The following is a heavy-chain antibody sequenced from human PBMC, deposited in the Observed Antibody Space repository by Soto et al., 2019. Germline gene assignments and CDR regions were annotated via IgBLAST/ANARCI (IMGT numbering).Heavy chain of an antibody. V-gene: IGHV3-30*18. J-gene: IGHJ4*02. CDR1: GFSFNSYG. CDR3: AKDTYYYDSTGYYVFDD. Sequence: QVQLVESGGGVVQPGTSLRLSCAASGFSFNSYGMLWVRQSPGKGLEWVAGISYDGSNKHYADSVKGRLTISRDNSKNTLYLQMSSLRDEDTAVYYCAKDTYYYDSTGYYVFDDWGQGTLVTVSS. D-gene: IGHD3-22*01. CDR2: ISYDGSNK.